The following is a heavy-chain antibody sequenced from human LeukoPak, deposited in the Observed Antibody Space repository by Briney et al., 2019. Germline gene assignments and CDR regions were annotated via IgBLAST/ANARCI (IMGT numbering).Heavy chain of an antibody. Sequence: GGSLRLSSAASGFTVSSFPMHWVRQVPGKGLEYVSAISSTGETSYYANSVKDRFTISRDNSKNTLYLQMGSLRTEDMAVYYCARVMSGSGSKYFDDWGQGSLHTVSS. CDR1: GFTVSSFP. D-gene: IGHD3-10*01. J-gene: IGHJ4*02. V-gene: IGHV3-64*01. CDR2: ISSTGETS. CDR3: ARVMSGSGSKYFDD.